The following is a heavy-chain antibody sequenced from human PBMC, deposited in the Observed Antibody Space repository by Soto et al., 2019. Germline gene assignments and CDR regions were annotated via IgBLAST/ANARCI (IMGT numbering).Heavy chain of an antibody. J-gene: IGHJ4*02. Sequence: PSETLSLTCTVSGGSISSNYWTWIRQPPGKGLEWIGYIYYSGSTNYNPSLKSRVTISVDTSKNQFSLKVSSVTAADTAVYYCARGTSWQLPFDYWGQGTLVTVSS. CDR2: IYYSGST. V-gene: IGHV4-59*01. CDR1: GGSISSNY. CDR3: ARGTSWQLPFDY. D-gene: IGHD6-13*01.